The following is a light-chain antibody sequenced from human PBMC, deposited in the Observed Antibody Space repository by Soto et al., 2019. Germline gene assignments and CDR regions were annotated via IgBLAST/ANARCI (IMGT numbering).Light chain of an antibody. V-gene: IGLV2-14*01. CDR3: RSYTSSPRDYV. CDR2: DVS. J-gene: IGLJ1*01. Sequence: QSALTQPASVSGSPGQSITISCTGTSSDVGGYNYVSWYQQHPGKAPKLMIYDVSNRPSGVSNRFSGSKSGNTASLTISGLQAEDEADYYCRSYTSSPRDYVFGTGTKLTVL. CDR1: SSDVGGYNY.